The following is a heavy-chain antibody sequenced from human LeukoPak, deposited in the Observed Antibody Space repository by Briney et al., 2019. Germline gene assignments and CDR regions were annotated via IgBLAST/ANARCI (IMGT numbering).Heavy chain of an antibody. CDR1: GFTFGDHA. J-gene: IGHJ4*02. CDR3: SRAVAHLDY. V-gene: IGHV3-49*04. Sequence: PGGSLRLSCTASGFTFGDHAMSWVRQAPGKGLEWVGFIRSKTYGGTTEYAASVKGRFTTSRDDSKSIAYLQMNSLKTEDTAVYYCSRAVAHLDYWGQGTLVTASS. D-gene: IGHD4-23*01. CDR2: IRSKTYGGTT.